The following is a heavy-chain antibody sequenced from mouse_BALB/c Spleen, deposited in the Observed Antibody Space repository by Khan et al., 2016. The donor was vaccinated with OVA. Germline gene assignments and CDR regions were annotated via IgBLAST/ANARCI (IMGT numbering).Heavy chain of an antibody. V-gene: IGHV3-2*02. J-gene: IGHJ3*01. D-gene: IGHD2-4*01. CDR2: INYSGNT. Sequence: VQLQQSGPGLVKPSQSLSLTCTVTGYSITSEYAWNWIRQFPGNKLEWMGYINYSGNTRFNPSLKSRTSITRDTSKNQFFLQLNSVTTEDTATYYCARKDYYDYDPFPYWGQRTLVTVSA. CDR1: GYSITSEYA. CDR3: ARKDYYDYDPFPY.